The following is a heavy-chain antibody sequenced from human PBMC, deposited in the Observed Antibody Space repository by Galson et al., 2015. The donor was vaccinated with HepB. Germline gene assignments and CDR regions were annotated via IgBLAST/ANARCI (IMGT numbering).Heavy chain of an antibody. CDR3: AKDPGVA. CDR1: GFTFSSYA. Sequence: SLRLSCAVSGFTFSSYAMSWVRQAPGKGLEWVSGISGSGGSTYYADSVKGRFTISRDNSKNTLYLEMNSLRAEDTAVYYYAKDPGVAWGQGTTVTVSS. J-gene: IGHJ6*02. D-gene: IGHD2-8*01. CDR2: ISGSGGST. V-gene: IGHV3-23*01.